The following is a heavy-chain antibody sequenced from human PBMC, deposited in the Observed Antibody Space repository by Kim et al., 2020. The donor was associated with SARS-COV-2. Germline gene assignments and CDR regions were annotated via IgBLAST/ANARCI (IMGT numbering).Heavy chain of an antibody. V-gene: IGHV1-3*01. Sequence: QKFQGRVTITRDTSASTAYMELSSLRSEDTAVYYCARAPGAGYYLYYFDYWGQGTLVTVSS. CDR3: ARAPGAGYYLYYFDY. J-gene: IGHJ4*02. D-gene: IGHD3-22*01.